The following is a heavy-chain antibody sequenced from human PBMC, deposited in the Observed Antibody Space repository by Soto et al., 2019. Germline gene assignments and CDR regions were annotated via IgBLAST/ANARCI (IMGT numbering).Heavy chain of an antibody. J-gene: IGHJ4*02. D-gene: IGHD6-19*01. V-gene: IGHV3-11*01. CDR3: ARDRAYSSAWLADY. Sequence: QVPLVESGGGLVKPGGSLRLSCAASGFTFSDYDMSWIRQAPGKGLEWVSYISNSGTTIYYADSLRGRFTISRDNAKKSLFLQMNSLRAEDTAVYYCARDRAYSSAWLADYWGQGTLVTVSS. CDR1: GFTFSDYD. CDR2: ISNSGTTI.